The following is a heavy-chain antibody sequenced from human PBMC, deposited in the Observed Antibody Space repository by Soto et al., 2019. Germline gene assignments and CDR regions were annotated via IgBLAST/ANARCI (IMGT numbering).Heavy chain of an antibody. V-gene: IGHV1-2*02. CDR2: INPNSGGT. J-gene: IGHJ3*02. D-gene: IGHD3-22*01. CDR1: GYTFTGYY. Sequence: ASVKVSCKASGYTFTGYYMHWVRQAPGQGLEWMGWINPNSGGTNYAQKFQGRVTMTRDTSISTAYMELSRLRSDDTAVHYCVSSGYYYDDAFDIWGQGTMVTVSS. CDR3: VSSGYYYDDAFDI.